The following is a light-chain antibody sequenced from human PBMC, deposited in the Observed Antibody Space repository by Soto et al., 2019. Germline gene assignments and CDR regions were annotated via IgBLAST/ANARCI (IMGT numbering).Light chain of an antibody. J-gene: IGLJ3*02. CDR1: SSNIGTNF. CDR2: SNA. V-gene: IGLV1-47*02. CDR3: AAWDDSLSGWV. Sequence: QLVLTQPPSASGTPGQRVTISCSGSSSNIGTNFVYWYQQLPGTAPKLLIFSNAQRPSGVPDRFSGSRSGTSASLAISGLRSEDEADYYCAAWDDSLSGWVFGGGTQLTVL.